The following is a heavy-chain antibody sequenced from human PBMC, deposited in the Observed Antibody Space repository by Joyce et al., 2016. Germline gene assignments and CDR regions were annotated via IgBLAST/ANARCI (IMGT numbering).Heavy chain of an antibody. CDR1: AYNFINYW. Sequence: EVQLVQSGAEVKKPGESLSISCKASAYNFINYWIGWVRQVPGKGLEWMGIVYPGDSDIRCCPSFEGQVTISAAKPIDTSYLQWTSLKSSDTAMYYCARHATSGWYGAPFDYWGQGTLVTVSS. D-gene: IGHD6-19*01. J-gene: IGHJ4*02. CDR3: ARHATSGWYGAPFDY. V-gene: IGHV5-51*01. CDR2: VYPGDSDI.